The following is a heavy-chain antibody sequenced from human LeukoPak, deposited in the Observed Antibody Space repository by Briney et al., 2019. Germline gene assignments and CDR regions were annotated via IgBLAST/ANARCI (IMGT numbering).Heavy chain of an antibody. CDR2: ISGSATTT. J-gene: IGHJ4*02. CDR1: GFTFTTYA. V-gene: IGHV3-23*01. Sequence: PGGSLRLSCAASGFTFTTYAMSWVRQAPGKGLEWVSAISGSATTTYYADSVKGRFTTSRDNSENTLYLQMNSLRAEDTAVYYCAKEAMYCRTDTRCHLHWGQGTLVTVSS. D-gene: IGHD2-2*01. CDR3: AKEAMYCRTDTRCHLH.